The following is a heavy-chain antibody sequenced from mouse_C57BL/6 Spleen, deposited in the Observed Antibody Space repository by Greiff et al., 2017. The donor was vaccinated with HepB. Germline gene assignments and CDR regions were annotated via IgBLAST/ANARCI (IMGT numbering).Heavy chain of an antibody. D-gene: IGHD4-1*01. V-gene: IGHV1-50*01. CDR3: ARRWDVNAMDY. J-gene: IGHJ4*01. Sequence: QVQLKQPGAELVKPGASVKLSCKASGYTFTSYWMQGVKQRPGQGLEWIGEIDPSDSYTNYNQKFKGKATLTVDTSSSTAYMQLSSLTSEDSAVYYCARRWDVNAMDYWGQGTSVTVSS. CDR2: IDPSDSYT. CDR1: GYTFTSYW.